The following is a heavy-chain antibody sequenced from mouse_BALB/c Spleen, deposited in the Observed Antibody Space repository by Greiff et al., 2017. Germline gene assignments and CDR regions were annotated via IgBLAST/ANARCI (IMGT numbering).Heavy chain of an antibody. D-gene: IGHD1-1*01. CDR3: ARDRTTVVGEH. V-gene: IGHV7-3*02. CDR2: IRKKANSYTT. CDR1: GFTFTAYY. J-gene: IGHJ2*01. Sequence: EVQLVESGGGLVQPGGSLRLSCATSGFTFTAYYMSWVRQPPGKALEWLGVIRKKANSYTTEYSASVKSRFNISSDNTQGILYLQMYTLRAENSATYNCARDRTTVVGEHWGQGTTLTVSS.